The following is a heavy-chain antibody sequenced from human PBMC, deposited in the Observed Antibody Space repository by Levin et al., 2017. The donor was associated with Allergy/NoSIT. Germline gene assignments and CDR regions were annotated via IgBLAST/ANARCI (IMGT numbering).Heavy chain of an antibody. J-gene: IGHJ4*02. Sequence: GASVKVSCAASGFTFDGYGMSWVRQAPGKGLEWVSGINWNGGSTGYADSVKGRFTISRDNAKNSLYLQMNSLSAEDTALYYCARDKTAMLSPVDSWGQGTLVTVSS. CDR2: INWNGGST. V-gene: IGHV3-20*04. CDR1: GFTFDGYG. D-gene: IGHD5-18*01. CDR3: ARDKTAMLSPVDS.